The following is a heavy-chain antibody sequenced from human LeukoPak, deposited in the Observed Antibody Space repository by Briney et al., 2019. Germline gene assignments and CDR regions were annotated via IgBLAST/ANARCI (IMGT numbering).Heavy chain of an antibody. V-gene: IGHV1-2*02. J-gene: IGHJ5*02. CDR2: INPNSGGT. Sequence: ASVKVSCTASGYTFTGYYMHWVRQAPGQGLEWMGWINPNSGGTNYAQKFQGRVTMTRDTSISTAYMELSRLRSDDTAVYYCARVGIWRSPVDWFDPWGQGTLVTVSS. CDR1: GYTFTGYY. D-gene: IGHD6-13*01. CDR3: ARVGIWRSPVDWFDP.